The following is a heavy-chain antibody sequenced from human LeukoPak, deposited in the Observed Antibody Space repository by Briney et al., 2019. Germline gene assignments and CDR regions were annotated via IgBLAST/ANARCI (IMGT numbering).Heavy chain of an antibody. CDR1: GFTFEDYA. CDR2: ISWNSGSI. J-gene: IGHJ3*01. Sequence: PGGSLRLSCAASGFTFEDYAMHWVRHAPGKGLEWVSGISWNSGSIGYADSVRGRFTISRDNAKNSLYLQMNSLSVEDTAVYFCARLVRGVIPVWGQGTMVSVSS. CDR3: ARLVRGVIPV. V-gene: IGHV3-9*01. D-gene: IGHD3-10*01.